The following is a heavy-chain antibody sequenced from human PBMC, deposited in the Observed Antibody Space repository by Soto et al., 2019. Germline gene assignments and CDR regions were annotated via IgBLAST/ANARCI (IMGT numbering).Heavy chain of an antibody. CDR3: ARGGGVGVAGSAAFDM. D-gene: IGHD3-3*01. CDR1: GYPVTAYY. Sequence: QLHLVQSGAVVKKPGASVTVSCSASGYPVTAYYMHWVRQAPGRGLEWMGGINPATGAAKYTQTFQGRVTMTRDTSTGTVFMELRGLTSEDTAVFYGARGGGVGVAGSAAFDMWGQGTLVTVSS. V-gene: IGHV1-2*02. CDR2: INPATGAA. J-gene: IGHJ3*02.